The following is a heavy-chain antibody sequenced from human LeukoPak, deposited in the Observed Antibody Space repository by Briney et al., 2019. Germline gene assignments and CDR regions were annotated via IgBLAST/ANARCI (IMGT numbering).Heavy chain of an antibody. CDR1: GFTVXSNY. D-gene: IGHD3-3*01. CDR2: ISYDGSNK. J-gene: IGHJ4*02. Sequence: PXXSLRLSCAAXGFTVXSNYMSWVRQAPGKGLEWVAVISYDGSNKYYADSVKGRFTISRDNSKNTLYLQMNSLRAEDTAVYYCARDRRFLEWLFAYWGQGTLVTVSS. V-gene: IGHV3-30-3*01. CDR3: ARDRRFLEWLFAY.